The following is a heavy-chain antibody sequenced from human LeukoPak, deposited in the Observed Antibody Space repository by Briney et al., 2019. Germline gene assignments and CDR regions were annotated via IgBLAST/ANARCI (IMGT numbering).Heavy chain of an antibody. CDR2: IKSKTDGGTT. V-gene: IGHV3-15*01. CDR1: GFTFSNAW. CDR3: TTELLYYHDSSGSDY. Sequence: PGGSLRLSCAASGFTFSNAWMSWVRQAPGKGLEWVGRIKSKTDGGTTDYAAPVKGRFTISRDDSKNTLYLQMNSLKTEDTAVYYCTTELLYYHDSSGSDYWGQGTLVTVSS. J-gene: IGHJ4*02. D-gene: IGHD3-22*01.